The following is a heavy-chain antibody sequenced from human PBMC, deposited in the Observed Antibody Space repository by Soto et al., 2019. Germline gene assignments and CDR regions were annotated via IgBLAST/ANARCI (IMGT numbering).Heavy chain of an antibody. V-gene: IGHV1-69*06. Sequence: GASVKVSCKASGGTFSSYAISWVRQAPGQGLDWMVVFIPIFGTANYAQKFQGRVTITADKSTSTAYMELSSLRSEDTAVYYCARGHGHFDWIPYYYYGMDVWGQGTTVTVSS. CDR3: ARGHGHFDWIPYYYYGMDV. CDR2: FIPIFGTA. CDR1: GGTFSSYA. D-gene: IGHD3-9*01. J-gene: IGHJ6*02.